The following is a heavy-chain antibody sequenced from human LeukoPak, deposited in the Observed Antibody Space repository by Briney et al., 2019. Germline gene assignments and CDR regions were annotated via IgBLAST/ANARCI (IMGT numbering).Heavy chain of an antibody. V-gene: IGHV3-15*01. CDR3: TRYFGQFDC. D-gene: IGHD2/OR15-2a*01. J-gene: IGHJ4*02. Sequence: GGSLRLSCAASGFTFSNAWMSWVRQAPGKGLEWVGRIKSKADGGTTDYAAPVNGRFTISRDDSQNTLYLQMNSLQTDDTAVYYCTRYFGQFDCWGQGTLVTVSS. CDR2: IKSKADGGTT. CDR1: GFTFSNAW.